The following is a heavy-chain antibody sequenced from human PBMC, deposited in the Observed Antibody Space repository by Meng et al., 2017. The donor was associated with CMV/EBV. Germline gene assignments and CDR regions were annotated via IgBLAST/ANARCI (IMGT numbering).Heavy chain of an antibody. CDR3: ARGDSSSWYSVYYYYYYGMDV. CDR1: GGSFSGYY. D-gene: IGHD6-13*01. J-gene: IGHJ6*02. V-gene: IGHV4-34*01. CDR2: INHSGST. Sequence: SETLSLTCAVYGGSFSGYYWSWIRQPPGKGLEWIGEINHSGSTNYNPSLKSRVTISVDTSKNQFSLKLSPVTAADTAVYYCARGDSSSWYSVYYYYYYGMDVWGQGTTVTVSS.